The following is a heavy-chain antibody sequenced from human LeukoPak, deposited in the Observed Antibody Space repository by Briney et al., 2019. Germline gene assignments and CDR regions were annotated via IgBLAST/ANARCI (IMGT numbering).Heavy chain of an antibody. V-gene: IGHV4-39*07. CDR1: GDSISSNSYY. D-gene: IGHD3-10*01. Sequence: SETLSLTCTVSGDSISSNSYYWGWIRQPPGKGLEWIRSIYHSGSTYYNPSLKSRVTISVDTSKNQFSLKLCSVTAADTAVYYCARLEFYYGSGSYYNPDAFDIWGQGTMVTVSS. J-gene: IGHJ3*02. CDR2: IYHSGST. CDR3: ARLEFYYGSGSYYNPDAFDI.